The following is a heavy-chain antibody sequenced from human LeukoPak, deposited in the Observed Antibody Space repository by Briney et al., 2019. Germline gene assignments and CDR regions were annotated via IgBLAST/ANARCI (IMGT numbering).Heavy chain of an antibody. CDR3: ARVQGGTMVRGVFAFDI. V-gene: IGHV4-59*01. CDR1: GGSISTNY. J-gene: IGHJ3*02. D-gene: IGHD3-10*01. CDR2: IFYSGRN. Sequence: TSETLSLTCTVSGGSISTNYWSWIRQPPGKGLEWIGNIFYSGRNNYNPSLRSRVTMSVDTSKNHFSLKVSSVTAADTAVYYCARVQGGTMVRGVFAFDIWGQGTMVTVSS.